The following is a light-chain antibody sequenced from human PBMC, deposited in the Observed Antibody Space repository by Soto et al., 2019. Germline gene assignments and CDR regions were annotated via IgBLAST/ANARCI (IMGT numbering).Light chain of an antibody. CDR1: QRISISY. CDR3: QQYGGSPWT. J-gene: IGKJ1*01. Sequence: EIVFTQSPGTLSVSPGEGATLSCRASQRISISYLAWYQQKPGQAPRLLIYGSSTRATGIPDRFSGSGSETDFTLTISRLEPEDFAVYYCQQYGGSPWTFGQGTKVDIK. V-gene: IGKV3-20*01. CDR2: GSS.